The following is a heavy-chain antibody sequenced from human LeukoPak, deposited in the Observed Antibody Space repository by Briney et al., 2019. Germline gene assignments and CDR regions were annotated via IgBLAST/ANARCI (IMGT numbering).Heavy chain of an antibody. J-gene: IGHJ4*02. CDR3: ARDLQEDAIPPLGY. D-gene: IGHD2-8*01. CDR1: GFTFSSFS. CDR2: ISSGSMTV. V-gene: IGHV3-48*01. Sequence: PGGSLRLSCAASGFTFSSFSMNWVRQAPGKGLEWVSYISSGSMTVHYADSVKGRFTISGDNGKNSLFLQMNSLRAEDTGVYYCARDLQEDAIPPLGYWGQGTLVTVSS.